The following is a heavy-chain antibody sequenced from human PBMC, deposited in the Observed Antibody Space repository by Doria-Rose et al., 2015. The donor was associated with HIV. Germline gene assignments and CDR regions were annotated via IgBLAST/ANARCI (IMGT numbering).Heavy chain of an antibody. CDR1: GFTFTSYY. V-gene: IGHV1-46*01. CDR2: INPSDNTT. J-gene: IGHJ4*02. D-gene: IGHD1-1*01. Sequence: GLKKPGASVRGSCKASGFTFTSYYVHWVRQAHGQGLEWMGIINPSDNTTSYAQKFQGRVTLTRDTSTSTVYMELSSLRSEDSAVYYCSRAVRNGWNEREGYWGQGTLGTVSS. CDR3: SRAVRNGWNEREGY.